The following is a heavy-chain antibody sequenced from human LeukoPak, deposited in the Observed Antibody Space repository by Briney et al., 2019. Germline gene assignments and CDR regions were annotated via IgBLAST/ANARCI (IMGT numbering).Heavy chain of an antibody. D-gene: IGHD2-15*01. CDR3: ARSVAVAAHDAFDI. CDR2: INSDGSST. V-gene: IGHV3-74*01. Sequence: SGGSLRLSCAASGFTFSSYWMHWVRQAPGKGLVWVSRINSDGSSTSYADSVKGRFTISRDNAKNTLYLQMNSLRAEDTAVYYCARSVAVAAHDAFDIWGQGTMVTVSS. J-gene: IGHJ3*02. CDR1: GFTFSSYW.